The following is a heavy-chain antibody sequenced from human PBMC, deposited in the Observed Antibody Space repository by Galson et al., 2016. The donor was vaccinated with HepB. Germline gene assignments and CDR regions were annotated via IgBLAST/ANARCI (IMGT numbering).Heavy chain of an antibody. Sequence: SLRLSCAASGFTFRNYAMHWVRLAPGKGLEWVAVITSDGSNGYYADSVQGRFTISRDNSKNTLYLQMNRLRVEDTAVYFCARVRSGSYLRNAFDIWGRGTMVTVSS. CDR2: ITSDGSNG. J-gene: IGHJ3*02. V-gene: IGHV3-30*04. CDR1: GFTFRNYA. CDR3: ARVRSGSYLRNAFDI. D-gene: IGHD1-26*01.